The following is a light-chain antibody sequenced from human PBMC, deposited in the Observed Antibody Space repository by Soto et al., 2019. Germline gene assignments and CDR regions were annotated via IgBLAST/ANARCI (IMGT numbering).Light chain of an antibody. CDR2: DAS. CDR1: QSISSW. V-gene: IGKV1-5*01. CDR3: QQYGTYLWT. J-gene: IGKJ1*01. Sequence: DIQITQSPSTLSASVGDRVTITCRASQSISSWLAWYQQKPGKAPKFLIYDASSLESGVPSRFSGSGSGTEFTLTISSLQPDDFATYYCQQYGTYLWTFGQGTKVDNK.